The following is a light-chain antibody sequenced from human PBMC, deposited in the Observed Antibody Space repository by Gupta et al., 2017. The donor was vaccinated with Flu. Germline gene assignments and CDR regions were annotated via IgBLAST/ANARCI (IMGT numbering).Light chain of an antibody. V-gene: IGLV3-10*01. J-gene: IGLJ3*02. CDR2: EER. CDR3: DSTATTTTHGV. Sequence: GQTVRTSGAGDALAKKYAYWYQQKSGQAPVLVIYEERKRHSAIPERVSGSTSGTGATLTISGAQVEEEADYYCDSTATTTTHGVFGGGTKLTVL. CDR1: ALAKKY.